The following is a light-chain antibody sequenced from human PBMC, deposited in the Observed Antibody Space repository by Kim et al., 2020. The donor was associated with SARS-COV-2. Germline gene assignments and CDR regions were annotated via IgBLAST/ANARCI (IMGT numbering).Light chain of an antibody. CDR2: EVN. J-gene: IGLJ1*01. Sequence: QSINIYCTRTSSGVGNYNLVSWYQHHPGRSPNLMIYEVNPRPSGVSHRFSGSKSGNTDSLTISGLQAEDEADYYCCSFAGSSTPFVFGTGTKVTVL. CDR1: SSGVGNYNL. CDR3: CSFAGSSTPFV. V-gene: IGLV2-23*02.